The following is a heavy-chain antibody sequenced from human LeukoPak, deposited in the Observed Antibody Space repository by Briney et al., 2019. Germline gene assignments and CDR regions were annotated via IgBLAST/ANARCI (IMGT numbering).Heavy chain of an antibody. CDR1: GGSISSYY. CDR3: ARHHNSSPADYAFDI. CDR2: IYYSGST. J-gene: IGHJ3*02. Sequence: PSETLSLTCTVSGGSISSYYWSWIRQPPGKGLEWIGYIYYSGSTNYNPSLKSRVTISVDTSKNQFSLKLSSVTAADTAVYYCARHHNSSPADYAFDIWGQGTMVTVSS. D-gene: IGHD6-13*01. V-gene: IGHV4-59*08.